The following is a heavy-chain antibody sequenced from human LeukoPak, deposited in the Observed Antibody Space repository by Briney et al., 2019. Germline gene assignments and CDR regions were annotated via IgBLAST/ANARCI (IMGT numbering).Heavy chain of an antibody. Sequence: ASVKVSCKASGYTFTGYYMHWVRQAPGQGLEWMGWINPNSGGTNYAQKFQGRVTMTRDTSISTAYMELSRLRSDDTAVYYCARDYGGNLRYFDYWGQGTLVTVSS. CDR3: ARDYGGNLRYFDY. D-gene: IGHD4-23*01. J-gene: IGHJ4*02. V-gene: IGHV1-2*02. CDR2: INPNSGGT. CDR1: GYTFTGYY.